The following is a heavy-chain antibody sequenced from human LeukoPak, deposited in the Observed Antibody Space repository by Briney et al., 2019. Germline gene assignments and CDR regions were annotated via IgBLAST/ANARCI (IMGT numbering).Heavy chain of an antibody. CDR1: GGSISSYY. CDR2: IYYSGST. V-gene: IGHV4-59*01. J-gene: IGHJ4*02. CDR3: ARAEYSSSWYSNPFDY. D-gene: IGHD6-13*01. Sequence: PSETLSLTCTASGGSISSYYWSWIRQPPGKGLEWIGYIYYSGSTNYNPSLKSRVTISVDTSKNQFSLKLSSVTAADTAVYYCARAEYSSSWYSNPFDYWGQGTLVTVSS.